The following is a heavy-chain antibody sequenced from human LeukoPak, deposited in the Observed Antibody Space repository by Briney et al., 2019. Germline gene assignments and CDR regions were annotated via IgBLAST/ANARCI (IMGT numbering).Heavy chain of an antibody. CDR3: AKDYYDSSGYYLGAFDI. D-gene: IGHD3-22*01. CDR1: GFTFSSYG. V-gene: IGHV3-30*02. J-gene: IGHJ3*02. Sequence: GGSLRLSCAASGFTFSSYGMHWVRQAPGKGLEWVAFIRYDGSNKYYADSVKGRFTISRDNSKNTLYLQMNSLRAEDTAVYYCAKDYYDSSGYYLGAFDIWGQGTMVTVSS. CDR2: IRYDGSNK.